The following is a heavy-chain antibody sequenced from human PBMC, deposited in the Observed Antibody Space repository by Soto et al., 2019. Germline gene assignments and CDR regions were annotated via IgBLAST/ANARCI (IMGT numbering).Heavy chain of an antibody. CDR2: IRYDGSNT. CDR3: ARDVLTGYVIDY. CDR1: GFTFSSNG. V-gene: IGHV3-33*01. J-gene: IGHJ4*02. Sequence: QVQLVESGGGVVQPGRSLRLSCAASGFTFSSNGMHWVRQAPGKGLEWVAVIRYDGSNTYYADSVKGRFTISRDNSKNTMYLQMNSLRAEDSAMYYCARDVLTGYVIDYWGQGTLVTVSS. D-gene: IGHD3-9*01.